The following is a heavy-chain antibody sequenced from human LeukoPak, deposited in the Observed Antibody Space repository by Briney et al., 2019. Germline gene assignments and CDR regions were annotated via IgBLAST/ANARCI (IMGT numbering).Heavy chain of an antibody. CDR2: ISYDGSNN. Sequence: PGGSLRLSCAASGFTFSSYGMHCIRQAPGKVLEWVAVISYDGSNNYYADSVKGRFTISIDNCKHPLYMQMNIMTAEDTAVYYCEEGGYSGYESLGLYYWGQGTLVAVSS. D-gene: IGHD5-12*01. CDR1: GFTFSSYG. J-gene: IGHJ4*02. V-gene: IGHV3-30*18. CDR3: EEGGYSGYESLGLYY.